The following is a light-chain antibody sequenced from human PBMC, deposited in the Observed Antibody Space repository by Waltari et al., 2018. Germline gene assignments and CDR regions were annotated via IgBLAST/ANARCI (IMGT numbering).Light chain of an antibody. CDR1: QSISKW. Sequence: DIQMTQSPSTLSASAGDRVTITCRASQSISKWLAWYQQKPGKAPKLLLYQASSLESGVPSRFSGSASGTDFTLTISGLQPDDFATYYCQQYHTFSTFGQGTKVDIK. CDR3: QQYHTFST. J-gene: IGKJ1*01. V-gene: IGKV1-5*03. CDR2: QAS.